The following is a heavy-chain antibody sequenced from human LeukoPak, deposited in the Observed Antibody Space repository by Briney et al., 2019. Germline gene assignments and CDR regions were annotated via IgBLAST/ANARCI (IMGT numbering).Heavy chain of an antibody. V-gene: IGHV3-21*01. CDR2: ISSGSRSI. Sequence: GGSLRLSCAVSGFTFSSYGMNWLRQAPGKGLEWVSFISSGSRSIYYADSVKGRSTISRDNAKNSLYLQMNSLRTEDTAVYYCARDNYDYGDYYFDYWGQGTLVTVSS. CDR3: ARDNYDYGDYYFDY. D-gene: IGHD4-17*01. CDR1: GFTFSSYG. J-gene: IGHJ4*02.